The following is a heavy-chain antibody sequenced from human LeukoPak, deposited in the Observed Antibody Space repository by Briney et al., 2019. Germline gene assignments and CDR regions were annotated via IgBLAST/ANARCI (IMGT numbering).Heavy chain of an antibody. CDR3: ARGFAISPFDY. CDR1: GGSISNYY. Sequence: PSETLSLTCTVSGGSISNYYWSWLRQPPGKGLEWIGYLYYTGSTNYNPSLKRRVTISVDTSKNQFSLRLSSVTAADTAVYYCARGFAISPFDYWGQGTLVTVSS. CDR2: LYYTGST. J-gene: IGHJ4*02. V-gene: IGHV4-59*01. D-gene: IGHD2-21*01.